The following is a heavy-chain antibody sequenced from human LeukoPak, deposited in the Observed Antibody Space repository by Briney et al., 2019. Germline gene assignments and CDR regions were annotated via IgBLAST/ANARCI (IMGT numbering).Heavy chain of an antibody. CDR1: GFTLSSYS. V-gene: IGHV3-21*01. D-gene: IGHD3-10*01. CDR3: ARTRYYYNSRSYGAPYYFDY. J-gene: IGHJ4*02. Sequence: GGSLRLSCAASGFTLSSYSMNWVRQAPGKGLEWVSFISSSSSYIYYADSVKGRFTISRDNAKNSLYLQMNSLRAEDTAVYYCARTRYYYNSRSYGAPYYFDYWGQGTLVTVSS. CDR2: ISSSSSYI.